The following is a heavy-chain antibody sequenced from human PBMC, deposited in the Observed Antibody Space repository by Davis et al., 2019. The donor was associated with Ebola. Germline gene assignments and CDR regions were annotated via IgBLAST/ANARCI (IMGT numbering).Heavy chain of an antibody. J-gene: IGHJ6*02. D-gene: IGHD1-26*01. CDR2: ISSSSSYI. V-gene: IGHV3-21*01. CDR1: GFTFSSYS. CDR3: ARDRSYDYYYYYGMDV. Sequence: GESLKISCAASGFTFSSYSMNWVRQAPGKGLEWVSSISSSSSYIYYADSVKGRFTISRDNAKNSLYLQMNSLRAEDTAVYYCARDRSYDYYYYYGMDVWGQGTTVTVSS.